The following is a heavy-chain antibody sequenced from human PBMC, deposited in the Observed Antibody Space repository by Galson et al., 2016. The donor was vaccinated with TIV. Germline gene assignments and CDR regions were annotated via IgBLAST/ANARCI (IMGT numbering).Heavy chain of an antibody. J-gene: IGHJ4*02. Sequence: SVKVSCKASGFMFTSSAMQWVRQARGERLEWIGWIVVGSGDTDHAQKFQERVTFIRDMSTRTVYMELRSLRSEATAVYYCAAGHWYSGSSSQKRFYFDYWSQGTLVTVSS. D-gene: IGHD1-26*01. CDR2: IVVGSGDT. CDR1: GFMFTSSA. V-gene: IGHV1-58*02. CDR3: AAGHWYSGSSSQKRFYFDY.